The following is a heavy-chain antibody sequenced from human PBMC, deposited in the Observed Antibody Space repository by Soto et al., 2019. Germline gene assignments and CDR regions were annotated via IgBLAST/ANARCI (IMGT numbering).Heavy chain of an antibody. J-gene: IGHJ6*03. V-gene: IGHV3-23*01. CDR3: AGAYRSYHMYV. D-gene: IGHD3-16*02. CDR1: GFIFNTYA. Sequence: EVQLLESGGGLVQPGGSLRLSCAGSGFIFNTYAMTWVRQAPGKGLEWVSCINVSGGSTYYADYVKGRFTISRDNAKNTVYLQMNSLGPEDTALYYCAGAYRSYHMYVLGKGTTVTVSS. CDR2: INVSGGST.